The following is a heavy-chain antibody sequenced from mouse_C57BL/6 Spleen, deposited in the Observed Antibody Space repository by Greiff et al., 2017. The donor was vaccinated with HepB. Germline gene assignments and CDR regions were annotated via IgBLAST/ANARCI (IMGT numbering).Heavy chain of an antibody. D-gene: IGHD2-3*01. V-gene: IGHV5-9*01. J-gene: IGHJ2*01. CDR1: GFTFSSYT. Sequence: EVPLLESGGGLVKPGGSLQLSCAASGFTFSSYTMSWVRQTPEKRLEWVATISGGGGNTYYPDSVKGRFTISRDNAKNTLYLQMSSLRSEDTALYYCARSYDGYYENCFDYWGQGTTLTVSS. CDR3: ARSYDGYYENCFDY. CDR2: ISGGGGNT.